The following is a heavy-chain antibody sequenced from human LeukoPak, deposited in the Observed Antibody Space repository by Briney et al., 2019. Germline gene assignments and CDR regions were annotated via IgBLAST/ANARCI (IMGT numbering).Heavy chain of an antibody. V-gene: IGHV4-39*01. CDR2: IYYSGST. CDR3: ARHPNTYYDFWSGYYYYMDV. J-gene: IGHJ6*03. Sequence: SETLSLTCTVSGGPISSSSYYWGWIRQPPGKGLEWIGSIYYSGSTYYNPSLKRRVTISVDTSKNQFSLKLSSVTAADTAVYYCARHPNTYYDFWSGYYYYMDVWGKGTTVTVSS. CDR1: GGPISSSSYY. D-gene: IGHD3-3*01.